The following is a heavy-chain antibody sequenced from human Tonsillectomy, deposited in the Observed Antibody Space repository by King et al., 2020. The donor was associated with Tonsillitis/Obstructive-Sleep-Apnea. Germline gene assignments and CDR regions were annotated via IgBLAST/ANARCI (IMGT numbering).Heavy chain of an antibody. J-gene: IGHJ4*02. D-gene: IGHD3-3*01. CDR3: ARGIDDYWSGMWSN. CDR2: IKQDGSEK. CDR1: GFTFSRYW. Sequence: VQLVESGGGLVQPGGSLRLSCAASGFTFSRYWMNWVRQAPGKGLEWVANIKQDGSEKHYVDSVKGRFSISRDNAKNSLDLQMNSLSAEDTAVYYCARGIDDYWSGMWSNWGQGTLVTVSS. V-gene: IGHV3-7*01.